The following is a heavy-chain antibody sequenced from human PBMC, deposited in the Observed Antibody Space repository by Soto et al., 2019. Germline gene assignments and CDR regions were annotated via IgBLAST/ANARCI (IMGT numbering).Heavy chain of an antibody. CDR1: GFTFSNYG. D-gene: IGHD6-13*01. J-gene: IGHJ4*02. V-gene: IGHV3-33*01. CDR3: AREGGSSSWSPFDY. CDR2: IWYDGSSK. Sequence: GGSLRLSCAASGFTFSNYGMHWVRQAPGKGLEWVAVIWYDGSSKYYVDSVKGRFTISRDNSKNTLYLQMNSLRAEDTAVYYCAREGGSSSWSPFDYWAQGTLVTVSP.